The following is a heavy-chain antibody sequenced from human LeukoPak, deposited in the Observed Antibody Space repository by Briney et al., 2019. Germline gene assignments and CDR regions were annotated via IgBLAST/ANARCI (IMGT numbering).Heavy chain of an antibody. Sequence: GGSLRLSCAASGFTFSSYGMHWVRQAPGKGLEWVAVISYDGSNTYYADSVKGRFTISRDNSKNMLYMQMNSLRAEDTAVYYCAKPYYYGSRSYMDYWGQGTLVTVSS. V-gene: IGHV3-30*18. CDR1: GFTFSSYG. CDR3: AKPYYYGSRSYMDY. CDR2: ISYDGSNT. D-gene: IGHD3-10*01. J-gene: IGHJ4*02.